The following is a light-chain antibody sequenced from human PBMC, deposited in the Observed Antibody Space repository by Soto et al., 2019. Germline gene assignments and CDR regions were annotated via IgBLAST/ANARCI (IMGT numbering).Light chain of an antibody. CDR2: DAS. V-gene: IGKV1-33*01. Sequence: DIQMTQSPSSLSASVGDRVSFTCQSSQDISKCLNWYQHKPGQAPSLLIYDASKSQFGVPSRYRGSGSGTDFTFTISSLQPEDNAPYYCQQYDNRPFTFGPGAKVDIK. CDR1: QDISKC. CDR3: QQYDNRPFT. J-gene: IGKJ3*01.